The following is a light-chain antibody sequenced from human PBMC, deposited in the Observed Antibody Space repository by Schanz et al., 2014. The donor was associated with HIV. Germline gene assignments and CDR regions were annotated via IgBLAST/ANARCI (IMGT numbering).Light chain of an antibody. J-gene: IGKJ4*01. CDR3: QYFGNPGGT. CDR2: GAS. CDR1: QTVSNN. V-gene: IGKV3-15*01. Sequence: EIVMTQSPGTLSVSPGERATLSCRASQTVSNNLAWYQQKPGQAPRLLIYGASTRVTGIPARFSGSGSGTEFTLTISSLEPEDFAVYYCQYFGNPGGTFGGGTKVEIK.